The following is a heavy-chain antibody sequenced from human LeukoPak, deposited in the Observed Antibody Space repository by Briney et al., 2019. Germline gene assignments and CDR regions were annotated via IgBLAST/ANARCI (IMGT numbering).Heavy chain of an antibody. D-gene: IGHD3-22*01. J-gene: IGHJ4*02. CDR2: INPNSGGT. Sequence: GASVKVSCKASGYTFTSYYIHWVRQAPGQGLEWMGWINPNSGGTNTAQKFQGRVTMTRDTPLNTAYMELSRLRSDDTAVYYCARENNYYDSSGYLYYFDNGGRGTLVTVSS. CDR3: ARENNYYDSSGYLYYFDN. CDR1: GYTFTSYY. V-gene: IGHV1-2*02.